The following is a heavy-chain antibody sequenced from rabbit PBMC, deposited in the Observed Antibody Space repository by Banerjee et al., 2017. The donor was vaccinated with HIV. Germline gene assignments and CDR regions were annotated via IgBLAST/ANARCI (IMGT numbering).Heavy chain of an antibody. CDR1: GFDFSSYG. V-gene: IGHV1S47*01. J-gene: IGHJ3*01. CDR3: ARDLAGVIGWNFGL. Sequence: QEQLEESGGDLVKPEGSLTLTCTVSGFDFSSYGVSWVRQAPGKGLEWIGYIDPVFGSIHYASWVNGRFTLSDHNAQNTLYLQMTSLPAADTATYLCARDLAGVIGWNFGLWGQGTLVTVS. D-gene: IGHD4-1*01. CDR2: IDPVFGSI.